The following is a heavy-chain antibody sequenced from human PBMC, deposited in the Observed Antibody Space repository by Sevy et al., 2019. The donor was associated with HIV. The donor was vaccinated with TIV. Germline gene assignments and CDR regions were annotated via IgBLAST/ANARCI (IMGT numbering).Heavy chain of an antibody. V-gene: IGHV3-21*01. D-gene: IGHD2-8*01. J-gene: IGHJ4*02. Sequence: GGSLRLSCVASGFTFRSYTMKWVRQAPGKGLECVSSISSSGRYIYYADSVKGRFTISRDDAKNSLYLQMNTLRAEDEALYYCARVRPYGTRDFDYWGQGTLVTVSS. CDR3: ARVRPYGTRDFDY. CDR1: GFTFRSYT. CDR2: ISSSGRYI.